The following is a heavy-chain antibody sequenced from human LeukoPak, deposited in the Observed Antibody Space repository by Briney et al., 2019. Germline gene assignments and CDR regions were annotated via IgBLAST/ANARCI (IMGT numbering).Heavy chain of an antibody. CDR2: IIPIFGTA. Sequence: SVKVSCKASGGTFSSYAISWVRQTPGQGLEWMGGIIPIFGTANYAQKFQGRVTITADESTSTAYMELSSLRSEDTAVYYCARVGSSVVPAASMGDFRFDPWGQGTLVTVSS. J-gene: IGHJ5*02. D-gene: IGHD2-2*01. CDR3: ARVGSSVVPAASMGDFRFDP. V-gene: IGHV1-69*13. CDR1: GGTFSSYA.